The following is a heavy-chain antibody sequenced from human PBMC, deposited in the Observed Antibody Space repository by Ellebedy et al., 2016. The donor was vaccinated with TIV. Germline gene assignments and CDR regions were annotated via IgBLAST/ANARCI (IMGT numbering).Heavy chain of an antibody. CDR1: GYTLTAYY. CDR2: INPNSGGT. Sequence: ASVQVSCXASGYTLTAYYMHWVRQAPGQGLEWMGWINPNSGGTNYAQKFQGWVTMTRDTSISTAYMELSRLRSDDTAVYYGARGRYSIGPPSYWGQGTLVTVSS. V-gene: IGHV1-2*04. CDR3: ARGRYSIGPPSY. D-gene: IGHD6-19*01. J-gene: IGHJ4*02.